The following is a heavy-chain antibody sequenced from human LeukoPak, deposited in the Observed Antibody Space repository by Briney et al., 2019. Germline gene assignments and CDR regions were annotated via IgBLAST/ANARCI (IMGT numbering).Heavy chain of an antibody. CDR1: GYTFISYD. D-gene: IGHD6-19*01. CDR2: MNPHSDNA. J-gene: IGHJ3*02. V-gene: IGHV1-8*02. CDR3: ASAVAGTNAFDI. Sequence: ASVKVSCKASGYTFISYDINWVRQATGQGLEWVGWMNPHSDNAGYAQKFQGRVTMTRNTSISTAYMELSSLRSEDTAVCYCASAVAGTNAFDIWGQGTMVTVSS.